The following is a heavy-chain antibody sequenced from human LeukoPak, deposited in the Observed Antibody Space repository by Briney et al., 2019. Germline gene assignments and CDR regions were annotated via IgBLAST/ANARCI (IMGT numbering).Heavy chain of an antibody. CDR1: GFPFSDAW. CDR2: IESKTDSGTT. D-gene: IGHD3-16*01. Sequence: GGSLRLSCAASGFPFSDAWMSWVRQAPGKGLEWVGRIESKTDSGTTEYAAPVKGRFTISRDDSKNTLYLQMNSLKTEDTAVYYCTRDEGDDYFDNWGQGTLVTVSS. V-gene: IGHV3-15*04. J-gene: IGHJ4*02. CDR3: TRDEGDDYFDN.